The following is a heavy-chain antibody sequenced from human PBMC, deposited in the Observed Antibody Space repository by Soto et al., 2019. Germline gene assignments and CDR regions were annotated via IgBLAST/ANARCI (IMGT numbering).Heavy chain of an antibody. V-gene: IGHV4-30-4*01. CDR3: ARWIQLWPPYYYYGMDV. Sequence: QVQLQESGPGLVKPSQTLSLTCTVSGGSISSGDYYWSWIRQPPGKGLEWIGYIYYSGSTYYNPSLKSRVTISVDTSKNQFSLKLSSVTAADTAVYYCARWIQLWPPYYYYGMDVWGQGTTVTVSS. CDR2: IYYSGST. D-gene: IGHD5-18*01. J-gene: IGHJ6*02. CDR1: GGSISSGDYY.